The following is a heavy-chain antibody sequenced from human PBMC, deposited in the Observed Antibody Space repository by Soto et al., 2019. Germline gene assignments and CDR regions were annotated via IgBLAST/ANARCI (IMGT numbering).Heavy chain of an antibody. V-gene: IGHV3-30-3*01. CDR2: ISYDGSNK. D-gene: IGHD3-22*01. Sequence: QVQLVESGGGVVQPGRSLRLSCAASGFTFSSYAMHWVRQAPGKGLEWVAVISYDGSNKYYADSVKGRFTISRDNSKNTLYLQMNSLRAEDTAVYYCARGTYYYDSGGYYEIPYYFDYWGQGTLVTVSS. J-gene: IGHJ4*02. CDR3: ARGTYYYDSGGYYEIPYYFDY. CDR1: GFTFSSYA.